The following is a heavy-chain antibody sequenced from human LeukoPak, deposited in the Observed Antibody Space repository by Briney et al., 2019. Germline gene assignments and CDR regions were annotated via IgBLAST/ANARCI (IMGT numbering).Heavy chain of an antibody. CDR1: GGSISNYY. J-gene: IGHJ4*02. D-gene: IGHD6-13*01. CDR3: ARNLIPEQLVLNF. V-gene: IGHV4-59*01. Sequence: SETLSLTCTVSGGSISNYYWNWIRQPPGKGLEWIGYIYYTGSTNYNPSLESRVTMSVDTSKNQFSLNLRSVTPEDTAVYYCARNLIPEQLVLNFWGQGTLVTVSS. CDR2: IYYTGST.